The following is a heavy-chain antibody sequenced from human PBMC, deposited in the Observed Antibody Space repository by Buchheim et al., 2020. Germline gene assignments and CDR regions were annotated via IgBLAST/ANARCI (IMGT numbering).Heavy chain of an antibody. D-gene: IGHD6-19*01. Sequence: QVQLVQSGAEVKKPGASVKVSCKASGYTFTGYYMHWVRQAPGEGLEWMGRINPNSGGTNYAQKFQGRATMTRDTSISTASMGLSRLRSGDTAVYYCARGRKQWLVPGNWFDPWGQGTL. CDR3: ARGRKQWLVPGNWFDP. CDR2: INPNSGGT. V-gene: IGHV1-2*06. J-gene: IGHJ5*02. CDR1: GYTFTGYY.